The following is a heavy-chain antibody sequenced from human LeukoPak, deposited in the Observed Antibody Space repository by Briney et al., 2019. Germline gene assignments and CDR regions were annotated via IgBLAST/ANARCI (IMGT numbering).Heavy chain of an antibody. V-gene: IGHV3-7*01. CDR1: GFTFSSYW. CDR2: IKQDGSEK. J-gene: IGHJ4*02. Sequence: GGSLRLSCAASGFTFSSYWMSWVRQAPGKGLEWVANIKQDGSEKYYVDSVKGRLTISRDNAKNSLYLQMNSLRAEDTAVYYCARAGTNSYGYPDYFDYWGQGTLVTVAS. CDR3: ARAGTNSYGYPDYFDY. D-gene: IGHD5-18*01.